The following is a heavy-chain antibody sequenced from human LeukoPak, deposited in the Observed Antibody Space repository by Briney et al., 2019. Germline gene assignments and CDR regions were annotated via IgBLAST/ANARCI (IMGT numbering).Heavy chain of an antibody. CDR1: GFTFSNYG. V-gene: IGHV3-53*01. Sequence: GGSLRLSCAASGFTFSNYGMSWVRQAPGKGLEWVSVIYSGGSPYYADSVKGRFTISRDNSKNTLFLQMNSLRAEDTAVYYCARGASVSTPELFDYWGQGTLVTVSS. CDR3: ARGASVSTPELFDY. CDR2: IYSGGSP. D-gene: IGHD5/OR15-5a*01. J-gene: IGHJ4*02.